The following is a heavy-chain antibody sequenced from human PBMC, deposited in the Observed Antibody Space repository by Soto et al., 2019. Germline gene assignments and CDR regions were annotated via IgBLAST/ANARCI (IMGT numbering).Heavy chain of an antibody. D-gene: IGHD3-22*01. CDR3: AREVWVDYYESSGYLDY. Sequence: QVQLVQSGAEVKKPGSSVKVSCKASGGTFSSYAISWVRQAPGQGLEWMGGIIPIFGTANYAQKFQGRVTITEDESTSTAYMELSSLRSEDTAVYYCAREVWVDYYESSGYLDYWGQGTLVNVSS. V-gene: IGHV1-69*12. CDR2: IIPIFGTA. CDR1: GGTFSSYA. J-gene: IGHJ4*02.